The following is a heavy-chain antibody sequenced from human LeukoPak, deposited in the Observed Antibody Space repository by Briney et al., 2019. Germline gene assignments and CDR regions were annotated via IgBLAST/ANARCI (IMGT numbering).Heavy chain of an antibody. V-gene: IGHV3-30*04. CDR1: GFTFSSYA. CDR3: ARGDFRLEMSTTIAFDI. J-gene: IGHJ3*02. Sequence: GGSLRLSCAASGFTFSSYAMHWVRQAPGKGLEWVAVLSYHGSNKHYADSVKGRFIISRDNSKSTLYLQMNSLTTEDTAVYYCARGDFRLEMSTTIAFDIWGQGTMVTVSS. CDR2: LSYHGSNK. D-gene: IGHD1-1*01.